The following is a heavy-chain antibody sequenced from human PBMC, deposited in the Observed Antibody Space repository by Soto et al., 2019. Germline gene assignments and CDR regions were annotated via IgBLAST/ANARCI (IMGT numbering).Heavy chain of an antibody. CDR3: ARDISQNYVTPAASSWFHP. V-gene: IGHV1-46*01. D-gene: IGHD2-15*01. J-gene: IGHJ5*02. CDR2: INPSGDSR. CDR1: GFSFSDYF. Sequence: ASVKVSCKASGFSFSDYFMHWVRQAPGQGLEWMGIINPSGDSRNYAQKFQGRVTITRDTSTSTVYMDLSSLRYEDTAVYYCARDISQNYVTPAASSWFHPWGQGTPGTVS.